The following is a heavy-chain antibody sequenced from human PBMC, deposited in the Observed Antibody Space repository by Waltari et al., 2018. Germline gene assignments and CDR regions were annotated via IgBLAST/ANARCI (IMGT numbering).Heavy chain of an antibody. J-gene: IGHJ6*02. Sequence: QVQLQQWGAGLLKPSETLSLTCAVYGGSFSGYYWSWIRQPPGKGLEWIGEINHSGSTNFNPSLKSRVTISVDTSKNQFSLKLSSVTAADTAVYYCARIGVTYYYYYGMDVWGQGTTVTVSS. D-gene: IGHD3-10*01. V-gene: IGHV4-34*01. CDR1: GGSFSGYY. CDR3: ARIGVTYYYYYGMDV. CDR2: INHSGST.